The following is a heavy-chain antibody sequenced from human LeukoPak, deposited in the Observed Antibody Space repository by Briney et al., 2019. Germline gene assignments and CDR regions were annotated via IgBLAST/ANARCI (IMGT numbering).Heavy chain of an antibody. CDR2: IYSGGST. V-gene: IGHV3-53*01. CDR1: GFTVSSNY. J-gene: IGHJ4*02. D-gene: IGHD1-1*01. CDR3: AKDPRYNNASEY. Sequence: PGGSLRLSCAASGFTVSSNYMSWVRQAPGKGLEWVSVIYSGGSTYYAHSVKGRFTISRDNPRNTLYLQMNSLRAEDTALYYCAKDPRYNNASEYWGQGALVTVST.